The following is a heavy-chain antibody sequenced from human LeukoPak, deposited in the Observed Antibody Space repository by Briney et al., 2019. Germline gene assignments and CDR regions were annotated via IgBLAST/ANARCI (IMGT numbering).Heavy chain of an antibody. CDR2: VYYSGST. D-gene: IGHD2-2*01. CDR3: ARGSLVVVPATKRYYYYMDV. CDR1: GGSFSSSPYY. V-gene: IGHV4-39*07. Sequence: SETLSLTCTVSGGSFSSSPYYWGWIRQPPGKGLEWIGSVYYSGSTYYSPSLKSRVTISLDTSKNQFSLKLSSVTAADTAVYYCARGSLVVVPATKRYYYYMDVWGKGTTVTVSS. J-gene: IGHJ6*03.